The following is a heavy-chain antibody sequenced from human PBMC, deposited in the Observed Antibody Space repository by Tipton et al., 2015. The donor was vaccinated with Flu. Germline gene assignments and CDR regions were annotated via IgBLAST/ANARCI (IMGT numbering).Heavy chain of an antibody. D-gene: IGHD3-16*01. CDR1: GFTFTSYG. V-gene: IGHV3-30*18. CDR3: AKDRRGSSAHFDY. J-gene: IGHJ4*02. CDR2: ISYDGSNK. Sequence: SLRLSCAASGFTFTSYGMHWVRQAPGKGLDWVAVISYDGSNKYYADSVKGRFTISRDNSKNTLYLQMNSLRAEDAAVYYCAKDRRGSSAHFDYWGQGTLVTASS.